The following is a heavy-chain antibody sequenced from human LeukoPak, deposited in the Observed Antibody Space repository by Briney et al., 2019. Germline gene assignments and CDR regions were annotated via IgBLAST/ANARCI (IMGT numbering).Heavy chain of an antibody. CDR1: GGSFSGYY. Sequence: SETLSLTCAVYGGSFSGYYWSWIRQPPGKGLEWIGEINHSGSTNYNPSLKSRVTISVDTSKNQFSLKLSSVTAADTAVYYCARGLMVPAARRSWFDPWGQGTLVTVSS. J-gene: IGHJ5*02. CDR3: ARGLMVPAARRSWFDP. CDR2: INHSGST. D-gene: IGHD2-2*01. V-gene: IGHV4-34*01.